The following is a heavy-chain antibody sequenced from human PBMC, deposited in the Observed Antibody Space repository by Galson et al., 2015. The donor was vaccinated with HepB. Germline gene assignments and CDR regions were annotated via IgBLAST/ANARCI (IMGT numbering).Heavy chain of an antibody. CDR3: ARGGRTEYYYYYGMDV. CDR1: GYTFTGYY. J-gene: IGHJ6*02. Sequence: SVKASCKASGYTFTGYYMHWGRQAPGQGLEWLGRIHPNSGGTNYAQKFQGRVTMTRDTSISTAYMELSRLRSDDTAVYYCARGGRTEYYYYYGMDVWGQGTTVTVSS. CDR2: IHPNSGGT. D-gene: IGHD1-1*01. V-gene: IGHV1-2*06.